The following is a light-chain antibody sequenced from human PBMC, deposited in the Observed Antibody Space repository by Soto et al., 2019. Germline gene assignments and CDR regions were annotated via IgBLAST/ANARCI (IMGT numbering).Light chain of an antibody. CDR2: GAS. CDR3: QQYNNWPAIT. J-gene: IGKJ5*01. Sequence: EIVMTQSPATLSVSPGERATLSCRASQSVSSNLAWYQQKPGQAPRLLIYGASTRATGIPARFSGSGSGIECTLTISSLQSEDLAVYYCQQYNNWPAITFGQGTRLEIK. V-gene: IGKV3D-15*01. CDR1: QSVSSN.